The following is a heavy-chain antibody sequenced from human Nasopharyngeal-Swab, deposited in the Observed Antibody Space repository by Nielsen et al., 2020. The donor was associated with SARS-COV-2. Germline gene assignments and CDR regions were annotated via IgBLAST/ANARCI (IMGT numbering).Heavy chain of an antibody. V-gene: IGHV1-46*01. CDR1: GYTFTSYY. D-gene: IGHD3-3*01. CDR2: INPSGGST. Sequence: ASVKVSCKASGYTFTSYYMHWVRQAPGQGLEWMGIINPSGGSTSYAQKFQGRVTMTRDTSTSTVYMELSSLRSEDTAVYYCARGSLRSLEWSYYYYYMDVWGKGTTVTVSS. J-gene: IGHJ6*03. CDR3: ARGSLRSLEWSYYYYYMDV.